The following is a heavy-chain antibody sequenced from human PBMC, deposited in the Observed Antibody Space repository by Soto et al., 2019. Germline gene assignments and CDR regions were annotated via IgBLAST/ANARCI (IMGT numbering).Heavy chain of an antibody. V-gene: IGHV3-53*05. D-gene: IGHD3-10*01. CDR3: ARADSYYGSGQSGY. CDR1: GFTVSSNY. Sequence: LRLSFAASGFTVSSNYISWVRQAPGKGLEWVSVIYSGGSTYYADSVKGRFTISRDNSKNTLYLQMNSLRPEDTAVYYCARADSYYGSGQSGYWGQGTLVTVSS. CDR2: IYSGGST. J-gene: IGHJ4*02.